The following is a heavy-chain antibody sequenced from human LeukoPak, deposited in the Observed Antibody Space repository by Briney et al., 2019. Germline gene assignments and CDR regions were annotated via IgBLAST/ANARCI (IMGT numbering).Heavy chain of an antibody. J-gene: IGHJ4*02. Sequence: ASVKVSCKASGGTFSSYAISWVRQAPGQGLEWTGGIIPIFGTANYAQKFQGRVTITADESASTAYMELSSLRSEDTAVYYCARAMGDYYDSSVFYWGQGTLVTVSS. D-gene: IGHD3-22*01. CDR2: IIPIFGTA. CDR3: ARAMGDYYDSSVFY. CDR1: GGTFSSYA. V-gene: IGHV1-69*13.